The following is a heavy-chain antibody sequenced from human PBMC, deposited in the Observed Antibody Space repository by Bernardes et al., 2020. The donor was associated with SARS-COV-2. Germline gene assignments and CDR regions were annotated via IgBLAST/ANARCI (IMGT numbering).Heavy chain of an antibody. Sequence: VGSLIRSCAASGFTFSTSWVHWVRQAPGKGLEWVARINGDGNTINYADSVKGRFTISRDNAYNTLYLQLNNLRIDDTAVYYCARAGNYRFDYWGQGTLVTVSS. D-gene: IGHD1-7*01. CDR1: GFTFSTSW. CDR3: ARAGNYRFDY. V-gene: IGHV3-74*01. J-gene: IGHJ4*02. CDR2: INGDGNTI.